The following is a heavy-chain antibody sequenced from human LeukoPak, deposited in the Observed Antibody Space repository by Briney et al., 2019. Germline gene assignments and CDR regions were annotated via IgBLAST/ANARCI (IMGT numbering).Heavy chain of an antibody. J-gene: IGHJ5*02. V-gene: IGHV4-34*01. D-gene: IGHD6-19*01. CDR3: ARVQFQWFDP. CDR1: GGSFSGYY. CDR2: INHSGST. Sequence: SETLSLTCAVYGGSFSGYYWSWIRQPPGKGLEWIGEINHSGSTNYNPSLKSRVTISVDTSKNQFSLKLSSVIAADTAVYYCARVQFQWFDPWGQGTLVTVSS.